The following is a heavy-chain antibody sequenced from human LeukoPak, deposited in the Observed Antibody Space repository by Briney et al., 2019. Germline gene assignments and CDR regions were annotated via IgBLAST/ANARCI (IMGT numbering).Heavy chain of an antibody. CDR2: ISSSSSYI. D-gene: IGHD3-22*01. CDR3: ARDEHSTNYYDSSGYSAEYFQH. Sequence: GGSLRLSCAASGFTFSSYSMNWVRQAPGKGLEWVSSISSSSSYIYYADSVKGRFTISRDNAKNSLYLQMNSLRAEDTAVHYCARDEHSTNYYDSSGYSAEYFQHWGQGTLVTVSS. J-gene: IGHJ1*01. V-gene: IGHV3-21*01. CDR1: GFTFSSYS.